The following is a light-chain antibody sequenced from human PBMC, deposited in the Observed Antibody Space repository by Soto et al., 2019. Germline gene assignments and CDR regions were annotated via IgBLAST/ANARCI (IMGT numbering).Light chain of an antibody. CDR2: GAS. J-gene: IGKJ2*01. V-gene: IGKV3-20*01. CDR1: QSVTSSY. CDR3: QQYGGSPLT. Sequence: EIVLTQSPGTLSLSPGERATLSCRASQSVTSSYLAWYQHRPGQAPRLLIYGASSRATGIPDRFSGSGSGTDFTLTISRLEPEDCAVYYCQQYGGSPLTFGQGTKVEIK.